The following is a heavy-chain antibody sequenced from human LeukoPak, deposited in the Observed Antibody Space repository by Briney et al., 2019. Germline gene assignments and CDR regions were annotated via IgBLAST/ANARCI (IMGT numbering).Heavy chain of an antibody. D-gene: IGHD3-9*01. CDR3: SKDGKDYDISGAYYCDY. CDR2: ISGSGGNT. V-gene: IGHV3-23*01. Sequence: GGSLRLSCAASGFTFSSYAMSWVRQAPGKGLEWVSDISGSGGNTYYAHSVKGRFTISRDNSKNTLYLQMNSLRAEDTAVYYFSKDGKDYDISGAYYCDYWGQGTLVTVSS. J-gene: IGHJ4*02. CDR1: GFTFSSYA.